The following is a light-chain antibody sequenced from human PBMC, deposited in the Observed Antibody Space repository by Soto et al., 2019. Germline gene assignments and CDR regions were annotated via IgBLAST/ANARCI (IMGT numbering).Light chain of an antibody. Sequence: EIVLTQSPGTLSLSPGERATLSCRASQSVSSSYLAWYQHKPGQAHRLLIYGASSRATGTPDRFSGSGSGTDFTLTISRLEPEDFAVYYCQQYGSSPGTFGQGT. J-gene: IGKJ1*01. V-gene: IGKV3-20*01. CDR3: QQYGSSPGT. CDR1: QSVSSSY. CDR2: GAS.